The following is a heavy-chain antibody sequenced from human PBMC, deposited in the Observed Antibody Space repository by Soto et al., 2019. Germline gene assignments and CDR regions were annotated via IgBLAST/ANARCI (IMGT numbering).Heavy chain of an antibody. CDR2: ISAYNGNT. Sequence: GASVKISCKASVYTFTSYDISWVRQAPGQGLEWMGRISAYNGNTNYAQKLQGRVTMTTDTSTSTAYMELRSLRSDDTAVYYCARAPAAGLGYFDYWGQGTLVTVSS. J-gene: IGHJ4*02. CDR3: ARAPAAGLGYFDY. V-gene: IGHV1-18*01. D-gene: IGHD6-13*01. CDR1: VYTFTSYD.